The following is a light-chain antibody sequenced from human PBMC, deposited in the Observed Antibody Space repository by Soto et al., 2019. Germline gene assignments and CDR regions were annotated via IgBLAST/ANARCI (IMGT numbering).Light chain of an antibody. CDR1: QSVSSY. J-gene: IGKJ3*01. V-gene: IGKV3-11*01. CDR3: QQRSNWPPT. Sequence: EIVLTQSPATLSLSPGERVTLSCRASQSVSSYLAWYQQRPGQAPRLLIYDASNRATGIPARFSGSGSGTDFTLTISSLEPEDFAVYSCQQRSNWPPTFGPGTKVDI. CDR2: DAS.